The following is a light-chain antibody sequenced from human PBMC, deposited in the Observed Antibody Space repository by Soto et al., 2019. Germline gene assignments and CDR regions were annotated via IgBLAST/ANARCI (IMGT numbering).Light chain of an antibody. CDR2: DAS. J-gene: IGKJ3*01. Sequence: DIQLTQSPSSLSASVGDSVTITCRASQDIITYLTWYQHKPGRAPKLLVYDASSLNSGVPSRFRGSGGGREFTLTISRLQLEDFATYYCQQTYRTPLFSFGPGTTVDLK. CDR3: QQTYRTPLFS. V-gene: IGKV1-39*01. CDR1: QDIITY.